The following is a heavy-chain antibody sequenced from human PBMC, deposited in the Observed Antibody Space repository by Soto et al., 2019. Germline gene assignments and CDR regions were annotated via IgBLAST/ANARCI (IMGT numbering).Heavy chain of an antibody. Sequence: GSLRLSCAASGFTFSSYAMSWVRQAPGKGLEWVSAISGSGGSTYYADSVKGRFTISRDNSKNTLYLQMNSLRAEDTAVYYCARWVPSPRASAVFDYWGQGTLVTVSS. J-gene: IGHJ4*02. D-gene: IGHD2-2*01. V-gene: IGHV3-23*01. CDR2: ISGSGGST. CDR3: ARWVPSPRASAVFDY. CDR1: GFTFSSYA.